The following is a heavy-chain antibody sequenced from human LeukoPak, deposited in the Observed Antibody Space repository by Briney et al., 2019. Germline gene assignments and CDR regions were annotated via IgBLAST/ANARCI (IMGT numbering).Heavy chain of an antibody. Sequence: GGSLTLSCAASGFTFSSYAMSWVRQAPGKGLEWVSAFSGSGGSTYYADSVKGRFTISRDNSKNSLYLQMNSLRAEDAAVYCCARDGPDSSSSDFDYWGQGTLVTVSS. CDR3: ARDGPDSSSSDFDY. V-gene: IGHV3-23*01. J-gene: IGHJ4*02. CDR2: FSGSGGST. D-gene: IGHD6-6*01. CDR1: GFTFSSYA.